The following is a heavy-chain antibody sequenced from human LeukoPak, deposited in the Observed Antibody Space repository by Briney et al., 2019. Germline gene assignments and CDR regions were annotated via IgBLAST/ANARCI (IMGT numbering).Heavy chain of an antibody. V-gene: IGHV3-74*01. CDR1: GFTFSSYW. Sequence: GGSLGLSCAASGFTFSSYWMHWVRQAPGKGLVWVSRINSDGSSTHYADSVKGRFTISRDTAKNTLYLQMNSLRAEDTAVYYCARTYYYDSSGRVDYWGQGTLVTVSS. D-gene: IGHD3-22*01. CDR3: ARTYYYDSSGRVDY. J-gene: IGHJ4*02. CDR2: INSDGSST.